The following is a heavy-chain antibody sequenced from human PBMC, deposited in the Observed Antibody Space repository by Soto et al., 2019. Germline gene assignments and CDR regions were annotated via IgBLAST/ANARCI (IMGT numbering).Heavy chain of an antibody. CDR3: AKVWGYCSGGSCYSDYYYGMDV. CDR1: GFTFSSYA. V-gene: IGHV3-23*01. Sequence: PGGSLRLSCAASGFTFSSYAMGWVRQAPGKGLEWVSAISGSGGSTYYADSVKGRFTISRDNSKNTLYLQMNSLRAEDTAVYYCAKVWGYCSGGSCYSDYYYGMDVWGQGTTVTVSS. D-gene: IGHD2-15*01. CDR2: ISGSGGST. J-gene: IGHJ6*02.